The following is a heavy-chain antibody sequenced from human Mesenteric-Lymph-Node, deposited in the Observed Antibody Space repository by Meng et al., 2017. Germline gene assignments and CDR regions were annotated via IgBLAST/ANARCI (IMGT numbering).Heavy chain of an antibody. J-gene: IGHJ4*02. Sequence: RVQQSWPGVVTPSQARSLPRTVARGSISSGCYYWGGIRPPPGKGLMWIGAIYHSGSTHKTPSLKSRVTISVDKSKNPFSLMLSSVTADDTAAYYCGRRPTGIDSWGQGTLVTVSS. CDR2: IYHSGST. V-gene: IGHV4-39*01. D-gene: IGHD2-8*02. CDR3: GRRPTGIDS. CDR1: RGSISSGCYY.